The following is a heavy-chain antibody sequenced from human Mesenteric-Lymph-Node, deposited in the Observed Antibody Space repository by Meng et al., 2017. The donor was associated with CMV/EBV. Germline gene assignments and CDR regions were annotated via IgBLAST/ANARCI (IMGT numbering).Heavy chain of an antibody. CDR3: ARMYCSTTTCCTDAFDI. CDR1: GFTFSNYW. Sequence: GGSLRLSCAASGFTFSNYWMSWVRQAPGKGLEWVANIKQDVSEIYYVGSVKGRFTISRDNAKNSVYLQMNSLRAEDTAVYYCARMYCSTTTCCTDAFDIWGQGTMVTVSS. CDR2: IKQDVSEI. D-gene: IGHD2-2*02. V-gene: IGHV3-7*01. J-gene: IGHJ3*02.